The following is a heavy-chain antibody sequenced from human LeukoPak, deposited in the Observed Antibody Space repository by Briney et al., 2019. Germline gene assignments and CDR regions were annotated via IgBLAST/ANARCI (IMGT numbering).Heavy chain of an antibody. Sequence: ASVKVSCKASGYTFTSYGISWVRQAPGQGLEWMGWISAYNGNTNYAQKLQGRVTMTTDTSTSTAHMELRSLRSDDTAVYYCARMPTEEWHISAFDYWGQGTLVTVSS. V-gene: IGHV1-18*01. D-gene: IGHD3-3*01. CDR2: ISAYNGNT. CDR3: ARMPTEEWHISAFDY. J-gene: IGHJ4*02. CDR1: GYTFTSYG.